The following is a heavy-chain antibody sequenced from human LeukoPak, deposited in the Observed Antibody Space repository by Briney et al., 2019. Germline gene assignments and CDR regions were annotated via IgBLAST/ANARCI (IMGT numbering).Heavy chain of an antibody. CDR2: IGTSDDTV. CDR3: ARGLRFDY. V-gene: IGHV3-48*03. CDR1: GFTFSIYE. Sequence: GGSLRLSCAASGFTFSIYEMNWVRQAPGKGLEWLSYIGTSDDTVYYADSVKGRFTISRDNSKNSVFLQMKSLKGEDTARYYCARGLRFDYWGQGALVTVSS. J-gene: IGHJ4*02.